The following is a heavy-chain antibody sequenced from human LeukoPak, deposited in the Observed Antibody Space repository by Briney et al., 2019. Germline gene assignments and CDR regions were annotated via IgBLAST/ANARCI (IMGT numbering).Heavy chain of an antibody. J-gene: IGHJ4*02. CDR1: GFTFSNNY. D-gene: IGHD3-16*01. CDR3: LQRGFDY. CDR2: VKPDGRDK. V-gene: IGHV3-7*01. Sequence: GSLRLSCAASGFTFSNNYMAWVRQAPGKGLEWVANVKPDGRDKHYVGSVEGRFTISKDNAKKLLYLQMNSLRVEDTAVYYCLQRGFDYWGQGVLVTVSS.